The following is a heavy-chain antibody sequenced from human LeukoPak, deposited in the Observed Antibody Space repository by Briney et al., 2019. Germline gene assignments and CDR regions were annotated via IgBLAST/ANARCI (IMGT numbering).Heavy chain of an antibody. D-gene: IGHD2-2*01. V-gene: IGHV4-59*08. J-gene: IGHJ6*02. Sequence: SETLSLTCTASGGSISSYYWSWLRQPPGKGLEWIGYIYYSGSTNYNPSLKSRVTISVDTSKNQFSLKLSSVTAADTAVYYCARHNTQYCSSTSCYSLYYYGMDVWGQGTTVTVSS. CDR1: GGSISSYY. CDR2: IYYSGST. CDR3: ARHNTQYCSSTSCYSLYYYGMDV.